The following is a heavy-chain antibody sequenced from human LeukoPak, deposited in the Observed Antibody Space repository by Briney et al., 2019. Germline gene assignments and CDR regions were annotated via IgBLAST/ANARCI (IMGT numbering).Heavy chain of an antibody. V-gene: IGHV1-46*01. CDR3: ARGYYYDSSGYSVTPDY. CDR1: GYTFTSNY. CDR2: INPSGGST. Sequence: ASVKVSCKASGYTFTSNYMHWVRQAPGQGLEWMGIINPSGGSTSYAQKFQGRVTMTRDTSTSTVYMELSSLRSEDTAVYYCARGYYYDSSGYSVTPDYWGQGTLVTVSS. J-gene: IGHJ4*02. D-gene: IGHD3-22*01.